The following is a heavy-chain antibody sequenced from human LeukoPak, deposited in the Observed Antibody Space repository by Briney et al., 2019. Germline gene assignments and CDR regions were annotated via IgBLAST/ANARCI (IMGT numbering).Heavy chain of an antibody. V-gene: IGHV1-3*01. Sequence: ASVKVSCKASGYTFTSYPMHWVRQAPGQRLEWMGWINAGNGNTKYSQKFQGRVTITRDTSASTAYMVLSNLSSEDTAVYYCALAADYYDSSNFDYWGQGTLVTVSS. CDR2: INAGNGNT. CDR3: ALAADYYDSSNFDY. CDR1: GYTFTSYP. J-gene: IGHJ4*02. D-gene: IGHD3-22*01.